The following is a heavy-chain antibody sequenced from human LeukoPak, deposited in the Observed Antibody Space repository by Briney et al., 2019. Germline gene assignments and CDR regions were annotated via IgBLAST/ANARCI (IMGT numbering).Heavy chain of an antibody. CDR3: GTSYSRSWAFDY. D-gene: IGHD6-13*01. CDR1: GYTFTGYY. CDR2: INPNSGGT. Sequence: GASVKVSCKASGYTFTGYYMHWVRQAPGQGLEWMGWINPNSGGTNYAQKFQGRVTMTRDTSISTAYMELSRLRSDDTAVYYCGTSYSRSWAFDYWGQGTLVTVSS. V-gene: IGHV1-2*02. J-gene: IGHJ4*02.